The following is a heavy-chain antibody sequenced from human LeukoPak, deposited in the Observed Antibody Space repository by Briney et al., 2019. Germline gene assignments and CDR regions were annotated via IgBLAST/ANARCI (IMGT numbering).Heavy chain of an antibody. D-gene: IGHD3-22*01. CDR1: GFTFSSYA. J-gene: IGHJ6*02. CDR2: ISGSGGST. CDR3: SSPDSSGSPYGMDV. Sequence: GGSLRLSCAASGFTFSSYAMSWVRQAPGKGLEWVSAISGSGGSTYYADSVKGRFTVSRDNSKNTLYLQMNSLRAEDTAVYYCSSPDSSGSPYGMDVWGQGTTVTVSS. V-gene: IGHV3-23*01.